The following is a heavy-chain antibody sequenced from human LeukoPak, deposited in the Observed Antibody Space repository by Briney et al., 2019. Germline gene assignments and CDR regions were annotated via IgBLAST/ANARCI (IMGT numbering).Heavy chain of an antibody. Sequence: GASVKVSCKASGYPFTDYYVQWVRQAPGQGLEWMGWINPNSGGTNYAQKFQSRVTMTRDTSISTAYMELSRLTSDDTAVYYCARISVAGGFWGQGTLVTVSS. CDR1: GYPFTDYY. D-gene: IGHD6-19*01. CDR2: INPNSGGT. CDR3: ARISVAGGF. J-gene: IGHJ1*01. V-gene: IGHV1-2*02.